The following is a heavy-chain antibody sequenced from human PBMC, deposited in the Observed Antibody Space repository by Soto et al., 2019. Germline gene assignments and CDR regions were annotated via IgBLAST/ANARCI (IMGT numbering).Heavy chain of an antibody. V-gene: IGHV1-69*06. D-gene: IGHD3-9*01. CDR3: TRGNTGYFRDPFEI. CDR2: IIPIFGTT. Sequence: QVQLVQSGAEVKKPASSVKVSCKASGGSLNNYAINWVRQAPGQGLEWMGGIIPIFGTTNFAQKFQGRVTITADKSTSTVYMVLGSLRSEDTAVYYCTRGNTGYFRDPFEIWVQGTMVTVSS. J-gene: IGHJ3*02. CDR1: GGSLNNYA.